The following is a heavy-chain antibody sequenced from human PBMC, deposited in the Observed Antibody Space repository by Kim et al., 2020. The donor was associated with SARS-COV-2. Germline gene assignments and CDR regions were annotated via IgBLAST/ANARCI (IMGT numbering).Heavy chain of an antibody. CDR2: DK. J-gene: IGHJ3*02. CDR3: AHYTDDAFDI. Sequence: DKRYSPSLKSRLTITKDTSKNQVVLTMTNMDPVDTATYYCAHYTDDAFDIWGQGTMVTVSS. D-gene: IGHD5-18*01. V-gene: IGHV2-5*01.